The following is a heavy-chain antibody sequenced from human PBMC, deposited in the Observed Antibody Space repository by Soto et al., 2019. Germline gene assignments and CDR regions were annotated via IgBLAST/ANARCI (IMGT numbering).Heavy chain of an antibody. V-gene: IGHV1-69*01. J-gene: IGHJ6*02. CDR2: IIPIFGTA. Sequence: KVSCKASGGTFSSYAISWVRQAPGQGLEWMGGIIPIFGTANYAQKFQGRVTITADESTXXXYXXLXXRXTEDXAVXYCARLLEWLNPYYYYGMDVWGQGTTVTVSS. D-gene: IGHD3-3*01. CDR3: ARLLEWLNPYYYYGMDV. CDR1: GGTFSSYA.